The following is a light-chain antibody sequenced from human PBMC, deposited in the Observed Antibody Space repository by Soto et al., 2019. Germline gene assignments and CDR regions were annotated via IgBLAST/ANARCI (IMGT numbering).Light chain of an antibody. V-gene: IGKV1-12*01. CDR3: QQAISFPRT. CDR2: AAS. Sequence: DIPMTQSPSSVSASVGDRVAITCRASQGLSTWLAWYQQKPGKAPKLLIYAASSLRSGVPSRFSGSGSGTDFTLTIDNLQPEDFATYYCQQAISFPRTFGQGTKVEI. J-gene: IGKJ1*01. CDR1: QGLSTW.